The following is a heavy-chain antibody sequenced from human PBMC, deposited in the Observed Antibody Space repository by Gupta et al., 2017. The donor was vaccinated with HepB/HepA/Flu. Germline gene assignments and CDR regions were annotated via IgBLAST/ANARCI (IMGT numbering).Heavy chain of an antibody. V-gene: IGHV3-15*01. CDR3: TTLDGYKDLGYYLDY. Sequence: EVQLVESGGGLVEPGGSLRLYCAASGFTFTNAWMTWVRQAPGKGLEWVGRIRSESNGGTADYAAPVKGRFTISRDDSKTTVYLQMNSLKIEDTAVYYCTTLDGYKDLGYYLDYWGQGTLVTVSS. J-gene: IGHJ4*02. CDR2: IRSESNGGTA. CDR1: GFTFTNAW. D-gene: IGHD5-24*01.